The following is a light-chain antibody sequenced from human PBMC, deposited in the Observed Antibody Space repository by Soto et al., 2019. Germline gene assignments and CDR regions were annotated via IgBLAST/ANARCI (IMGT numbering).Light chain of an antibody. J-gene: IGLJ2*01. CDR3: SSYTSSSTPVV. V-gene: IGLV2-14*01. Sequence: SALTQPDSVSGSPGQSITISCTGTSSDVGGYNYVSWYQQHPGKAPKLMIYDVSNRPSGVSNRFSGSKSGNTASLTISGLQAEDEADYYCSSYTSSSTPVVFGGGTKGTVL. CDR1: SSDVGGYNY. CDR2: DVS.